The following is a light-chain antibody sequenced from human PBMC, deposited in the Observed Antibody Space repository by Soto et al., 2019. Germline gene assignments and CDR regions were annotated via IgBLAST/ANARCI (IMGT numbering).Light chain of an antibody. V-gene: IGLV2-23*01. J-gene: IGLJ1*01. Sequence: QSVLAQPASVSGSPGQSITISCTWTSSDVGAYNPVSWYQQHPHKAPQVIIYKGTQRPSGVSNRFSGSTSGNAASLTISGLQADDEADYFCCSSAPESTYVFGSGTKVTVL. CDR3: CSSAPESTYV. CDR2: KGT. CDR1: SSDVGAYNP.